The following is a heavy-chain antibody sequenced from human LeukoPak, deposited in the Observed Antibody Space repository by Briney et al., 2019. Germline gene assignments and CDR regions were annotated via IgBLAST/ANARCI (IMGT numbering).Heavy chain of an antibody. J-gene: IGHJ5*02. Sequence: GASVKVSCKASGYTFTSYGISWVRQAPGQGLEWMGWISAYNGNTNYAQELQGRVTMTTDTSTGTAYMELRSLRSDDTAVYYCARDRDDFWSGHGVWFDPWGQGTLVTVSS. D-gene: IGHD3-3*01. CDR2: ISAYNGNT. V-gene: IGHV1-18*01. CDR3: ARDRDDFWSGHGVWFDP. CDR1: GYTFTSYG.